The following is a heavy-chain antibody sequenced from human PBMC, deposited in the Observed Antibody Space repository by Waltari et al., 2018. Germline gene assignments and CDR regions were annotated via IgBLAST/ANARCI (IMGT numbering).Heavy chain of an antibody. V-gene: IGHV4-38-2*01. CDR2: IYHEGTT. Sequence: QVHLQESGPGLLRASETLSLTGDVPNYAFNSGFYWGGVRQPPGKGLEWIATIYHEGTTFYNPSLKSRVTTSMDTSKNQFSLTLRSVTAADTAVYYCTRQVLGYCTSAACRRLESWGQGILVTVSS. D-gene: IGHD2-2*03. CDR1: NYAFNSGFY. J-gene: IGHJ4*02. CDR3: TRQVLGYCTSAACRRLES.